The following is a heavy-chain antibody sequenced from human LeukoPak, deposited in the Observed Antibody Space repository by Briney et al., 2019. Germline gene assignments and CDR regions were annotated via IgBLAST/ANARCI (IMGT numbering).Heavy chain of an antibody. D-gene: IGHD3-3*01. CDR3: ARDREDTIFGVVIPHDY. CDR2: ISSSSSYI. J-gene: IGHJ4*02. Sequence: GGSLRLSCAASGFTLSSYSMNWVRQAPGKGLEWVSSISSSSSYIYYADSVKGRFTISRDNAKNSLYLQMNSLRAEDTAVYYCARDREDTIFGVVIPHDYWGQGTLVTVSS. V-gene: IGHV3-21*01. CDR1: GFTLSSYS.